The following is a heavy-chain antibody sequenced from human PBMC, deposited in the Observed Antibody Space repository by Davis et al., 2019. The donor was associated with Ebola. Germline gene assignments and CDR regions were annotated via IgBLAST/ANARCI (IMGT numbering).Heavy chain of an antibody. Sequence: MPSETLSLTCTVSGASISNYYWSWIRQPPGKGLEWIGYIYYSGSSNYNPSLKSRVTISVDASKNQFFLKLSSVTAADTAMYYCARQPLRLLEWFHFDYWGQGTLVTVSS. CDR2: IYYSGSS. J-gene: IGHJ4*02. CDR1: GASISNYY. D-gene: IGHD3-3*01. CDR3: ARQPLRLLEWFHFDY. V-gene: IGHV4-59*08.